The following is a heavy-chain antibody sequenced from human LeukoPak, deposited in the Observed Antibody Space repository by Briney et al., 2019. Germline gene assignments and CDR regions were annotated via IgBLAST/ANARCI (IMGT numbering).Heavy chain of an antibody. CDR3: ARDREIAAAAYFDY. D-gene: IGHD6-13*01. CDR1: GYTFTSYY. CDR2: INPSGGST. V-gene: IGHV1-46*01. J-gene: IGHJ4*02. Sequence: ASVKVSCKASGYTFTSYYMHWVRQAPGQGLEWMGIINPSGGSTSYAQKFQGRVTMTRDMYTSTVYMELRSMRSEDTAVYYCARDREIAAAAYFDYWGQGTLVTVSS.